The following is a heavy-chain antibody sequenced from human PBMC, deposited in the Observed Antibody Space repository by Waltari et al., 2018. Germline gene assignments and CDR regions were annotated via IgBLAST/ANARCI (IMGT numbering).Heavy chain of an antibody. J-gene: IGHJ4*02. CDR2: IYYSGST. CDR1: GGSISSYY. V-gene: IGHV4-59*01. D-gene: IGHD3-10*01. CDR3: ARAYGSGSYYPPYYFDY. Sequence: QVQLQESGPGLVKPSETLSLTCTVSGGSISSYYWSWIRQPPGKGLEWIGYIYYSGSTNYNPSLKSRVTISVDTSKNQFSLKLSSVTAADTAVYYCARAYGSGSYYPPYYFDYWGQGTLVTVSS.